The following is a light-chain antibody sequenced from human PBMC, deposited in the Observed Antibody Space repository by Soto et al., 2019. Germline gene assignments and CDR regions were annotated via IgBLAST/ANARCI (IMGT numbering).Light chain of an antibody. Sequence: EILMAQSPVTLSVSPGERATLSCRASHSVSSNLAWYQQKPGQAPRLLIYDASTRATGIPARFSGSGSGTEFTLTISSLQSEDFAVYYCQQYNNWRTFGQGTKVDIK. CDR3: QQYNNWRT. CDR1: HSVSSN. J-gene: IGKJ1*01. CDR2: DAS. V-gene: IGKV3-15*01.